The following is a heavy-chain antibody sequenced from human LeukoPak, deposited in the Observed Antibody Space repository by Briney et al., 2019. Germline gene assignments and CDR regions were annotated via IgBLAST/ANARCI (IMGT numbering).Heavy chain of an antibody. D-gene: IGHD5-18*01. CDR2: ISYDGSNK. V-gene: IGHV3-30*18. Sequence: PGGSLRLSCAASGFTFSSYGMHWVRQAPGKGLEWVAVISYDGSNKYYADSVKGRFTISRDNSKNTLYLQMNSLRAEDTAVYYCAKERGYSYGSYYYYMDVWGKGTTVTVSS. CDR3: AKERGYSYGSYYYYMDV. J-gene: IGHJ6*03. CDR1: GFTFSSYG.